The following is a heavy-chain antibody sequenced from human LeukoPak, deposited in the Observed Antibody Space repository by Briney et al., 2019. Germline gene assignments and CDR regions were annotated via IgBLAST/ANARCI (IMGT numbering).Heavy chain of an antibody. D-gene: IGHD3-10*01. Sequence: SSETLSLTCTVSGDSVSNGNYYWSWLRQPPGKALEWIGYIYYTGKTYYNPSLEGRVTILVDTSRNLFSVKLSSVTAADTAVYYCARSQNYYGSGDYWGQGTLVTVSS. CDR2: IYYTGKT. V-gene: IGHV4-61*03. J-gene: IGHJ4*02. CDR1: GDSVSNGNYY. CDR3: ARSQNYYGSGDY.